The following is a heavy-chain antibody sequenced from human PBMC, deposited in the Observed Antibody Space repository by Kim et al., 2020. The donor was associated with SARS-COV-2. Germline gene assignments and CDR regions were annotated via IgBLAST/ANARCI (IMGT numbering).Heavy chain of an antibody. J-gene: IGHJ4*02. CDR2: GGT. D-gene: IGHD4-17*01. V-gene: IGHV1-2*02. Sequence: GGTGYAPKFKGRLSVTRDTSISTTYMELSRLTSDDTAVYYCARNYGDLDVWGQGTLVTVSS. CDR3: ARNYGDLDV.